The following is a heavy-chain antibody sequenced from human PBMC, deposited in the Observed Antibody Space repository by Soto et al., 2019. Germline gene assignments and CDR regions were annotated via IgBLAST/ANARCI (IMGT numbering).Heavy chain of an antibody. CDR3: ARGAYCTNGVCYPNWFDP. Sequence: SETLSLTCTVSGGSISSGGYYWSWIRQHPGKGLEWIGYIYYSGSTYYNPSLKSRVTISVDTSKNQFSLKLSSVTAADTAVYYCARGAYCTNGVCYPNWFDPWGQGTLVTVSS. J-gene: IGHJ5*02. CDR1: GGSISSGGYY. D-gene: IGHD2-8*01. CDR2: IYYSGST. V-gene: IGHV4-31*03.